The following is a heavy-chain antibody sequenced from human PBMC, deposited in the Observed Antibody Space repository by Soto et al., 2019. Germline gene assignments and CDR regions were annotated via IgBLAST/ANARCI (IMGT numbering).Heavy chain of an antibody. J-gene: IGHJ3*02. CDR1: GLSLSTKGVA. V-gene: IGHV2-5*02. D-gene: IGHD3-22*01. CDR2: IFWDDDR. CDR3: AHSFLHDGSGSGKYAHYI. Sequence: QITLKESGPPLVKPTQTLTLTCTFSGLSLSTKGVAVGWIRQPPGKALDWLALIFWDDDRRYSPSLKNRLTISKDTSKFQVVLSLINVDAVDSATYYYAHSFLHDGSGSGKYAHYIWGQGTMVNVYS.